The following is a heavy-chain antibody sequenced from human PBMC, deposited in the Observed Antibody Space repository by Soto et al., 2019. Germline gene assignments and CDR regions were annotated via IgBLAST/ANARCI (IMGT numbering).Heavy chain of an antibody. CDR1: GGSISSGGYS. Sequence: PSETLSLTCAVSGGSISSGGYSWSWIRQPPGKGLEWIGYIYHSGSTYYNPSLKSRVTISVDRSKNQFSLKLSSVTAADTAVYYCARDFRYYYGSGTDNWSDHWGQGTLVTVSS. J-gene: IGHJ5*02. CDR3: ARDFRYYYGSGTDNWSDH. CDR2: IYHSGST. D-gene: IGHD3-10*01. V-gene: IGHV4-30-2*01.